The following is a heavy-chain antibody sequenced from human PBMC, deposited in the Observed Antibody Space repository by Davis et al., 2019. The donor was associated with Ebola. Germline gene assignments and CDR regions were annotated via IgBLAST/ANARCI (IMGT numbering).Heavy chain of an antibody. J-gene: IGHJ4*02. D-gene: IGHD1-20*01. V-gene: IGHV3-48*04. CDR1: GFTFSSYA. CDR3: ASHGITGTTDY. CDR2: ISSSGSTI. Sequence: GGSLRLSCAASGFTFSSYAMHWVRQAPGKGLEWVSYISSSGSTIYYADSVKGRFTISRDNAKNSLYLQMNSLRAEDTAVYYCASHGITGTTDYWGQGTLVTVSS.